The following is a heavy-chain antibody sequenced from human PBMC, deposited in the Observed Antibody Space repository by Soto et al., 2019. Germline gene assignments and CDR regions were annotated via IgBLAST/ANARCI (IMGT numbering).Heavy chain of an antibody. Sequence: SVKXSCNASGGTFSSYTSSWVRQAPGQGLEWMGRIIPILGIANYAQKFQGRVTITADKSTSTAYMELSSLRSDDTAVYYCAREPRVDTSAGWFDPWGQGTLVTVSS. V-gene: IGHV1-69*04. CDR1: GGTFSSYT. J-gene: IGHJ5*02. D-gene: IGHD5-18*01. CDR2: IIPILGIA. CDR3: AREPRVDTSAGWFDP.